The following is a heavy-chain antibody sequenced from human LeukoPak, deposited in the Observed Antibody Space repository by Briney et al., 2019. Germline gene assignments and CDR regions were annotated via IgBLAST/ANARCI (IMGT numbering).Heavy chain of an antibody. D-gene: IGHD3-10*01. Sequence: PGGSLRLSCAASGFTFSSYAMSWVRQAPGKGLEWVSVIYSGGSTYYADSVKGRFTISRDNSKNTLYLQMNTLRAKDTAVYYCARVPMVRGFTWYYFDFWGQGTLVTVSS. V-gene: IGHV3-23*03. CDR3: ARVPMVRGFTWYYFDF. CDR1: GFTFSSYA. CDR2: IYSGGST. J-gene: IGHJ4*02.